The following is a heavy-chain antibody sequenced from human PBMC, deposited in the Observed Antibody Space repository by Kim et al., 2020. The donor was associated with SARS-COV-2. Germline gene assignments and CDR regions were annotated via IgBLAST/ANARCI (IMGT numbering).Heavy chain of an antibody. V-gene: IGHV3-9*01. Sequence: GGSLRLSCAASGFTFDDYAMHWVRQAPGKGLEWVSGISWNSGSIGYADSVKGRFTISRDNAKNSLYLQMNSLRAEDTALYYCAKSVWSVEGRYNWNDRGSYAFDIWGQGTMVTVSS. J-gene: IGHJ3*02. CDR3: AKSVWSVEGRYNWNDRGSYAFDI. CDR2: ISWNSGSI. CDR1: GFTFDDYA. D-gene: IGHD1-20*01.